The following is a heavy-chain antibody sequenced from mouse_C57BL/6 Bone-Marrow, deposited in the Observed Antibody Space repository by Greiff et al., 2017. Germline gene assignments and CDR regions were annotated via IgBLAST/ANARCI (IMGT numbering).Heavy chain of an antibody. V-gene: IGHV3-6*01. D-gene: IGHD2-2*01. CDR3: ASGGLRRDY. CDR2: ISYDGSN. Sequence: EVKLEESGPGLVKPSQSLSLTCSVTGYSITSGYYWNWIRQFPGNKLEWMGYISYDGSNNYNPSLKNRISITRDTSKNQFFLKLNSVTTEDTATYYCASGGLRRDYWGQGTTLTVSS. CDR1: GYSITSGYY. J-gene: IGHJ2*01.